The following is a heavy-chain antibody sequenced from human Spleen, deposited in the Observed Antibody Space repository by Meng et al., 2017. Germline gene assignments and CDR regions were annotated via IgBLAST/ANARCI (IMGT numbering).Heavy chain of an antibody. J-gene: IGHJ5*02. CDR3: VRSRAWVRTGFDP. V-gene: IGHV4-34*01. CDR2: INHSGST. Sequence: QVQLQQWGAGLLKPPETLSLTCAVYGGSFSGKYWSWIRQPPGKGLEWIGEINHSGSTDYKPSLKSRVTIFVDTSRSQFSLELTSVTAADTAVYYCVRSRAWVRTGFDPWGQGTLVTVSS. D-gene: IGHD1/OR15-1a*01. CDR1: GGSFSGKY.